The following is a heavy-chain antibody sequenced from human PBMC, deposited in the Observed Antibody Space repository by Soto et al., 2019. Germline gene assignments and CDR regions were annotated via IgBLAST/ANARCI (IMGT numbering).Heavy chain of an antibody. CDR1: GYSFTSYS. V-gene: IGHV5-51*01. J-gene: IGHJ6*02. Sequence: LGDALQISCKLSGYSFTSYSIGSVRKMRGKRPPCMRIIYPGDSDTRYSPSFQGQVTISADKSISTAYLQWSSLKASDTAMYYCARQAGYCSSTSCYVYYYYGMDVWGQGTTVTVSS. CDR2: IYPGDSDT. CDR3: ARQAGYCSSTSCYVYYYYGMDV. D-gene: IGHD2-2*01.